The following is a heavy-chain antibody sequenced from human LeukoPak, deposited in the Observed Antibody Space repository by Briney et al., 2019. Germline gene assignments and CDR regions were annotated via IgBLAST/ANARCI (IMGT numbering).Heavy chain of an antibody. D-gene: IGHD3-10*01. CDR1: GFTFSSYW. CDR2: IKQDGSEK. Sequence: PGGSLRLSCAASGFTFSSYWMSWVRQAPGKGLEWVANIKQDGSEKYYVDSVKGRFTISRDNAKNSLYLQMNSLRAEDTAVYYCARVLLLWFGGLFFDYWGQGTLVTVSS. J-gene: IGHJ4*02. V-gene: IGHV3-7*03. CDR3: ARVLLLWFGGLFFDY.